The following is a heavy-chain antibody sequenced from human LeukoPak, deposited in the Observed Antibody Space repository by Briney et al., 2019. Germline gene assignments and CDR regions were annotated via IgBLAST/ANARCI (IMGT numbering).Heavy chain of an antibody. CDR2: INPNSGGT. D-gene: IGHD4-17*01. V-gene: IGHV1-2*02. J-gene: IGHJ5*02. CDR3: ARAFTGTSRRYGDYWFDP. CDR1: GYTFTGYY. Sequence: GASVKVSCKASGYTFTGYYMHWVRQAPGQGLEWMGWINPNSGGTNYAQKFQGRVTMTRDTSISTAYVELTRLRSDDTAVYYCARAFTGTSRRYGDYWFDPWGQGALVTVSS.